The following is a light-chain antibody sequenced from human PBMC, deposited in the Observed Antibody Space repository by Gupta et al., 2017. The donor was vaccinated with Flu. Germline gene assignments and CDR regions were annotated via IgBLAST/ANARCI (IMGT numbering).Light chain of an antibody. CDR3: LLSDDGFYV. J-gene: IGLJ1*01. CDR1: TGAVTSGNW. V-gene: IGLV7-46*01. Sequence: QAVVTPEPSLTVSPGGTVTLTCDSSTGAVTSGNWPYWFQQKPGQAHRTLIYDTRNKPAWVPARFSGSLCGGKAALTISCAQPEDEDDYDCLLSDDGFYVVGTGTKVTVL. CDR2: DTR.